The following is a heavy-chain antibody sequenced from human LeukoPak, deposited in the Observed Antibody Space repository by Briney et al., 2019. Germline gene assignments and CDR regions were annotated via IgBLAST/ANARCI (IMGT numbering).Heavy chain of an antibody. CDR3: ARRREGYFDL. Sequence: SETLSLTCAVYVGSFTDYFWAWIRQPPGRGLEWIGEINHSGSSNYNPSLKSRVTTSVVTSKNQFSLKVNSVTAADTAVYYCARRREGYFDLWGRGNLVTVSS. CDR2: INHSGSS. V-gene: IGHV4-34*01. J-gene: IGHJ2*01. CDR1: VGSFTDYF.